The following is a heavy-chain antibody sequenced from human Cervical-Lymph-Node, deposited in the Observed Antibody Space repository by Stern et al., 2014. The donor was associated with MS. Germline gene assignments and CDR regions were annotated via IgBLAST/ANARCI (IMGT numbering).Heavy chain of an antibody. J-gene: IGHJ5*02. CDR3: ARQETDWFDP. CDR2: IYYSGST. CDR1: GGSISSAGYY. V-gene: IGHV4-31*03. Sequence: VQLLESGPGLVKPSQTLSLTCTVSGGSISSAGYYWSWIRQHPGKGLEWIGFIYYSGSTYCNPSLKSRVTISVDTSKNQFSLKLSSVTAADTAVYYCARQETDWFDPWGQGTLVTVSS.